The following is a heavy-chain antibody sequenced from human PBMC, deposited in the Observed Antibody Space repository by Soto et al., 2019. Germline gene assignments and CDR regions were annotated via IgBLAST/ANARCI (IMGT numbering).Heavy chain of an antibody. CDR1: GYAFTTYG. D-gene: IGHD1-1*01. CDR2: ISAHNGNT. V-gene: IGHV1-18*01. J-gene: IGHJ4*02. CDR3: ARGRYGDY. Sequence: QVHLVQSGAEVKKPGASVKVSCKGSGYAFTTYGITWVRQAPGQGLEWMGWISAHNGNTNYAQKLQGRVTVTRDTSTSTAYMELRSMRSDDAAVYYCARGRYGDYWGQGALVTVSS.